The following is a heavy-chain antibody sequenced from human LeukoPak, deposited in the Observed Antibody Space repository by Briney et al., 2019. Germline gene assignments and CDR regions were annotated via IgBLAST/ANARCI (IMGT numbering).Heavy chain of an antibody. CDR2: IYYSGST. CDR1: GGSISSYY. CDR3: ARATTTVTTNRWFDP. J-gene: IGHJ5*02. Sequence: SETLSLTCTVSGGSISSYYWSWIRQPPGKGLEWIGYIYYSGSTNYNPSLKSRVTISVDTSKNQFSLKLSSVTAADTAVYYCARATTTVTTNRWFDPWGQGTLVTVSS. D-gene: IGHD4-17*01. V-gene: IGHV4-59*08.